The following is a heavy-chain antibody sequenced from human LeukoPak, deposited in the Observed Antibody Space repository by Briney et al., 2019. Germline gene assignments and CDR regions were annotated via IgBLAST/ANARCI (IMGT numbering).Heavy chain of an antibody. Sequence: QPGGSLRLSCAASGFTFSSYSMNWVRQAPGKGLEWVSYISSSSSTIYYADSVKGRFTISRDNAKNSLYLQMNSLRAEDTAVYYCARTGSTMVRGAFDYWGQGTLVTVSS. J-gene: IGHJ4*02. V-gene: IGHV3-48*01. CDR1: GFTFSSYS. CDR3: ARTGSTMVRGAFDY. CDR2: ISSSSSTI. D-gene: IGHD3-10*01.